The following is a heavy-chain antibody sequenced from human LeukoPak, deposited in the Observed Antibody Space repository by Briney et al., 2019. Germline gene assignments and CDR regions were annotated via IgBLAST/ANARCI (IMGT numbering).Heavy chain of an antibody. V-gene: IGHV3-9*01. J-gene: IGHJ4*02. D-gene: IGHD3-10*01. CDR3: ARGGAAMVRGVEGDY. Sequence: GGSLRLSCAASGFTFDDYAMHWVRQAPGKGLEWVSGISWNSGSIGYADSVKGRFTISRDNSKNTLYLQMNSLRAEDTAVYYCARGGAAMVRGVEGDYWGQGTLVTVSS. CDR2: ISWNSGSI. CDR1: GFTFDDYA.